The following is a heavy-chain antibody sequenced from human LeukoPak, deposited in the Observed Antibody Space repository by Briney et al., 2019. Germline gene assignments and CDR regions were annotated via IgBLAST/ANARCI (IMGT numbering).Heavy chain of an antibody. CDR1: GFTFTNYA. CDR3: AKDGHYDSSGFTLQY. V-gene: IGHV3-23*01. D-gene: IGHD3-22*01. CDR2: ISSSGANT. Sequence: GGSLRLSCAASGFTFTNYAITWVRQAPGKGLEWVSTISSSGANTYYADSVRGRFTISRDNSKNTLYLQVNSLRAEDTAVYYCAKDGHYDSSGFTLQYWGQGTLVTVSS. J-gene: IGHJ1*01.